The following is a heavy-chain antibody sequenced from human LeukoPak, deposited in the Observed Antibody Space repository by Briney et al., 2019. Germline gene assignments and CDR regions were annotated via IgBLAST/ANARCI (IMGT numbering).Heavy chain of an antibody. CDR3: ARDVPHNWFDT. J-gene: IGHJ5*02. CDR2: INSDGGGA. V-gene: IGHV3-74*01. CDR1: GTTFGNNW. Sequence: PGGSLRLSCAASGTTFGNNWMHWVRQGAGKGLVWISRINSDGGGAIYADSVKGRFTVSRDNAKNTLYLQMNSLRAEDTAVYYCARDVPHNWFDTWGQGTLVTVSS.